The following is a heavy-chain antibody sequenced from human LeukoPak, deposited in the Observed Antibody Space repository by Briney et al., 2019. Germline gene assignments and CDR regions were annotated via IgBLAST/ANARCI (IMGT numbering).Heavy chain of an antibody. Sequence: PVKVSCKASGGTFSSYAISWVRQAPGQGLEWMGRIIPILGIANYAQKFQGRVTITADKSTSTAYMELSSLRSEDTAVYYCASSFVDSGYDYDDAFDIWGQGTMVTVSS. CDR2: IIPILGIA. CDR1: GGTFSSYA. V-gene: IGHV1-69*04. D-gene: IGHD5-12*01. J-gene: IGHJ3*02. CDR3: ASSFVDSGYDYDDAFDI.